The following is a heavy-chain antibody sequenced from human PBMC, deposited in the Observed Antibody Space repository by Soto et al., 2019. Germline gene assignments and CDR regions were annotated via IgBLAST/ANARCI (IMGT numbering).Heavy chain of an antibody. Sequence: SETLSLTCAVSGDSISSNKWWSWVRQPPEKGLEWIGEMYHTGSTNYNPSLKSRVTISVDKSKNQFSLKLSSVTAADTAVYYCAKETGGGYTNYWGQGTLVTVSS. V-gene: IGHV4-4*02. J-gene: IGHJ4*01. CDR2: MYHTGST. CDR3: AKETGGGYTNY. D-gene: IGHD6-13*01. CDR1: GDSISSNKW.